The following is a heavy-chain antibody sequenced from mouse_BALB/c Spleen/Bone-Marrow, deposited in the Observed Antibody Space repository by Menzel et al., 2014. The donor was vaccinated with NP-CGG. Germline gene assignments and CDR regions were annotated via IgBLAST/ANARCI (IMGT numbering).Heavy chain of an antibody. CDR1: GYTFTGYW. CDR2: INPSNGRT. Sequence: VQLVESGAELVKPGASVKLSCKASGYTFTGYWMHWVKQRPGQGLEWIGEINPSNGRTYYNEKFKSMATLTVDKSSSSAYMQLSSLTSEDSYVFYSARLIFGSCYIVDFWGQGTSVTVSP. J-gene: IGHJ4*01. V-gene: IGHV1S81*02. CDR3: ARLIFGSCYIVDF. D-gene: IGHD1-1*02.